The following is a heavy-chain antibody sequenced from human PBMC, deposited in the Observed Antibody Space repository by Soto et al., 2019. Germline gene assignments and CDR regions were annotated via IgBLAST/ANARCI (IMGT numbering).Heavy chain of an antibody. CDR2: ISSSGSGI. Sequence: LRLSCAASGFTFRDYYMTWIRQAPGKGLEWAAYISSSGSGIYYPDSVKGRFTISRDNAKNSLYLQMSSLRAEDTAVYFCARAYSDAFDIWGQGTMVTVSS. V-gene: IGHV3-11*01. CDR3: ARAYSDAFDI. D-gene: IGHD2-15*01. CDR1: GFTFRDYY. J-gene: IGHJ3*02.